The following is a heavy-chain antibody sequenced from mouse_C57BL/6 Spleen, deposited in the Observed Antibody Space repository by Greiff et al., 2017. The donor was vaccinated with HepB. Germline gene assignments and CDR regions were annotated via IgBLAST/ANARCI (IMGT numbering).Heavy chain of an antibody. D-gene: IGHD2-5*01. Sequence: EVQLVESGGGLVQPKGSLKLSCAASGFSFNTYAMNWVRQAPGKGLEWVARIRSKSNNYATYYADSVKDRFTISRDDSESMLYLQMNNLKTEDTAMYYCVSADYYSNSSYAMDYWGQGTSVTVSS. CDR3: VSADYYSNSSYAMDY. CDR1: GFSFNTYA. V-gene: IGHV10-1*01. CDR2: IRSKSNNYAT. J-gene: IGHJ4*01.